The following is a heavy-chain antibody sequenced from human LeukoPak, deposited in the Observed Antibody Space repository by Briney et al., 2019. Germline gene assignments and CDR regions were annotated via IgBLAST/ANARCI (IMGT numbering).Heavy chain of an antibody. V-gene: IGHV4-39*07. J-gene: IGHJ5*02. CDR2: IYYSGST. CDR1: GGSVSGSSYY. Sequence: SETLSLTCTVSGGSVSGSSYYWGWIRQPPGKGLEWIGSIYYSGSTYYNPSLKSRVTISVDTSKNQFSLKLNSVTAADTAVYYCARSSARPRWLQSEGGWFDPWGQGTLVTVSS. D-gene: IGHD5-24*01. CDR3: ARSSARPRWLQSEGGWFDP.